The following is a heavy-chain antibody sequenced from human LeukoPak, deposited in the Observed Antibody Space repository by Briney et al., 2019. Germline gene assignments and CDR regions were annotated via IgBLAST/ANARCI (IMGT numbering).Heavy chain of an antibody. CDR2: IKQDGSEK. D-gene: IGHD3-3*01. Sequence: QPGGSLRLSCAASGFTFSSYWMSWVRPAPGKGLEWVANIKQDGSEKYYVDSVKGRFTISRDNAKNSLYLQMNSLRAEDTAVYYCARGFYTYYDFWITVTSYYFDYWGQGTLVTVSS. CDR1: GFTFSSYW. CDR3: ARGFYTYYDFWITVTSYYFDY. V-gene: IGHV3-7*01. J-gene: IGHJ4*02.